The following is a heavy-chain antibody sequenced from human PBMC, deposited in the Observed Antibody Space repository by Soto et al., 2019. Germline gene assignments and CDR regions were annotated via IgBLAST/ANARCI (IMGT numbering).Heavy chain of an antibody. V-gene: IGHV1-3*01. CDR3: ARYFAVPAAIGY. J-gene: IGHJ4*02. CDR1: GYTFTSYA. D-gene: IGHD2-2*02. CDR2: INAGNGNT. Sequence: QVQLVQSGAEVKKPGASVKVSCKASGYTFTSYAMHWVRQAPGQRLEWMGWINAGNGNTKYSQKFQGRVTITRDTSASTAYMELSSLRSEDTAVYSCARYFAVPAAIGYWGQGTLVTVSS.